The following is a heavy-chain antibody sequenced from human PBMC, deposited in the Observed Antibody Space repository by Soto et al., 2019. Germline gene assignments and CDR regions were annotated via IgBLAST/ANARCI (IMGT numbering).Heavy chain of an antibody. J-gene: IGHJ4*02. CDR2: ISGSGGST. V-gene: IGHV3-23*01. Sequence: PGGYLRLSCAASGFTFSSYAMSWVRQAPGKGLEWVSAISGSGGSTYYADSVKGRFTISRDNSKNTLYLQMNSLRAEDTAVYYCAKVLVRGVIKGTFDYWGQGTLVTVSS. D-gene: IGHD3-10*01. CDR3: AKVLVRGVIKGTFDY. CDR1: GFTFSSYA.